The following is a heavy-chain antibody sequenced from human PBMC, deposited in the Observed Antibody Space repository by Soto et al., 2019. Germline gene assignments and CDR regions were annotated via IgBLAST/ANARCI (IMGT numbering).Heavy chain of an antibody. CDR3: ARKDITMVREAYYYGMDV. CDR1: GFTFSSYS. J-gene: IGHJ6*02. D-gene: IGHD3-10*01. V-gene: IGHV3-48*02. CDR2: ISSSSSTI. Sequence: EVQLVESGGGLVQPGGSLRLSCAASGFTFSSYSMNWVRQAPGKGLEWVSYISSSSSTIYYADSVKGRFTISRDNAKNSLYLQMTSLRDEDTTVYYCARKDITMVREAYYYGMDVWGQGTTVTVSS.